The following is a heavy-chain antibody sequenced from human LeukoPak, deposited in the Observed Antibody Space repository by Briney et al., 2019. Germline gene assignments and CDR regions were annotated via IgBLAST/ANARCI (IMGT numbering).Heavy chain of an antibody. D-gene: IGHD4-17*01. CDR2: INTNTGNP. J-gene: IGHJ4*02. Sequence: ASVKVSCKASGCPFTNYAYHWVRQAPGQGLEWMGWINTNTGNPTYAQGFTGRFVFSLDTSVSTAYLQISSLKAEDTAVYYCATYPTVTTDYWGQGTLVTVSS. CDR3: ATYPTVTTDY. CDR1: GCPFTNYA. V-gene: IGHV7-4-1*02.